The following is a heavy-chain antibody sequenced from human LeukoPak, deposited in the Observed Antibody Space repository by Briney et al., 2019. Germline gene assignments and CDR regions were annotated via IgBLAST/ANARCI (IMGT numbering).Heavy chain of an antibody. CDR3: GGSGSRYFSDF. D-gene: IGHD3-10*01. CDR1: GFTFSNYA. Sequence: GRSLRLSCAASGFTFSNYAIHWVRQAPGKGLEWVAVISYDGSNKYYADSVKGRFTISRDNSKNTLYLQMNSLRAEDTAIYYCGGSGSRYFSDFWGQGTLVTVSS. CDR2: ISYDGSNK. J-gene: IGHJ4*02. V-gene: IGHV3-30*14.